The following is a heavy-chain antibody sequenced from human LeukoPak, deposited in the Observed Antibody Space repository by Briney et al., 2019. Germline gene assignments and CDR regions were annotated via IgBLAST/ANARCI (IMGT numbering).Heavy chain of an antibody. CDR2: IYSEGGT. D-gene: IGHD3-16*01. J-gene: IGHJ5*02. CDR3: VRNGVCGGPGGDNWFDS. V-gene: IGHV3-66*02. Sequence: GACLRLSCATSGFTVSANYISSASQQPRNWLDWMSSIYSEGGTTYAASVKGRFTISTDNSKNTLYLKMNRLTPKDTAVYYCVRNGVCGGPGGDNWFDSCGQG. CDR1: GFTVSANY.